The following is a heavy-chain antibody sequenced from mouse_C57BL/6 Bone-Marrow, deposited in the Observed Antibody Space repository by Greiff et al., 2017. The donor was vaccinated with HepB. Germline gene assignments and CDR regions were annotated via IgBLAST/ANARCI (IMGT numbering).Heavy chain of an antibody. CDR2: IYPGSGST. CDR1: GYTFTSYW. V-gene: IGHV1-55*01. D-gene: IGHD1-1*01. Sequence: QVQLQQPGAELVKPGASVKMSCKASGYTFTSYWITWVKQRPGQGLEWIGDIYPGSGSTNYNEKFKSKATLTVDTSSSTAYMQLSSLTSEDSAVYYCARWGGYYGSRGYFDVWGTGTTVTVSS. J-gene: IGHJ1*03. CDR3: ARWGGYYGSRGYFDV.